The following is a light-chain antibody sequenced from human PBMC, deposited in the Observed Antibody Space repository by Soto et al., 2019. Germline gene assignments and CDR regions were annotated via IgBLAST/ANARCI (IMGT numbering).Light chain of an antibody. CDR2: DAS. V-gene: IGKV1-39*01. J-gene: IGKJ1*01. CDR1: QDISNY. CDR3: QQSYSIVWT. Sequence: DIQMTQSPSSLSASVGDRVTITCQASQDISNYLNWYQQKPGKAPKLLIYDASNLETGVPARFRGIGSGTDFTLTISSLQPEDFATYYCQQSYSIVWTFGQGTKLEIK.